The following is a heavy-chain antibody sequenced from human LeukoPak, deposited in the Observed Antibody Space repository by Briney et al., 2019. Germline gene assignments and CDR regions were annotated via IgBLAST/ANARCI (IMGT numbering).Heavy chain of an antibody. CDR1: GFTFSSYW. V-gene: IGHV3-74*01. D-gene: IGHD3-16*01. CDR3: AGSSGGYNWFDP. J-gene: IGHJ5*02. Sequence: GGSLRLSCAASGFTFSSYWMHWVRQAPGKGLVWVSRIYSGGSSTTYADSVKGRFTISSDNAKNSLYMQMNSLRAEDTAVYYCAGSSGGYNWFDPWGQGTLVTVSS. CDR2: IYSGGSST.